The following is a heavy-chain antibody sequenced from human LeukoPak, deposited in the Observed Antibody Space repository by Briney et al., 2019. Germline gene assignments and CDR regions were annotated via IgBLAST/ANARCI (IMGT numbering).Heavy chain of an antibody. J-gene: IGHJ4*02. CDR2: ISSGGSTV. Sequence: GGSLRLSCAASGFTFSSYEMNWVRQAPGKGLEWVSYISSGGSTVYYADSVKGRFTISRDNAKNSLYLQMNSLRAEDTAVYFCARRLNGTWYYFDYWGQGTQVTVSS. V-gene: IGHV3-48*03. CDR1: GFTFSSYE. D-gene: IGHD1-1*01. CDR3: ARRLNGTWYYFDY.